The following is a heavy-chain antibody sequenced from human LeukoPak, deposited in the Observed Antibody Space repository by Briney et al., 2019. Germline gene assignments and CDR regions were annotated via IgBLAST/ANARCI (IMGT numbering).Heavy chain of an antibody. CDR3: ATLPRYGDYENDY. CDR2: FDPEDGEA. D-gene: IGHD4-17*01. Sequence: ASVKVSCKVSGYTLTELSMHWVRQAPGKGLEWMGGFDPEDGEAIYAQKFQGRVTMTEDTSTDTAYMELSSLRSEDTAVYYCATLPRYGDYENDYWGQGTLVTVSS. V-gene: IGHV1-24*01. J-gene: IGHJ4*02. CDR1: GYTLTELS.